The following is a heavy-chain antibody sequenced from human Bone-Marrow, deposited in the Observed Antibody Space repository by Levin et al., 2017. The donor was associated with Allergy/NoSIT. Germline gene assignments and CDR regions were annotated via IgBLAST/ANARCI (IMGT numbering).Heavy chain of an antibody. CDR3: AREDDGWGPNNLDT. Sequence: GGSLRLSCAASGFTFSSHSMNWVRQAPGKGLEWISYIDGTSSVMYYADSVRGRSTVSRDNAKDSLYLQMNSLKVDDTAIYYCAREDDGWGPNNLDTWGQGTMVTVSS. V-gene: IGHV3-48*04. J-gene: IGHJ3*02. D-gene: IGHD7-27*01. CDR2: IDGTSSVM. CDR1: GFTFSSHS.